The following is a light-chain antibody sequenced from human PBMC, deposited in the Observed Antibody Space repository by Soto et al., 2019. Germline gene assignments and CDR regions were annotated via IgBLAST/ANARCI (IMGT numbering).Light chain of an antibody. V-gene: IGKV1-5*03. CDR3: QQYDTYRT. CDR2: KAS. CDR1: QSVGTW. Sequence: DIQMTQSPSTLSASVGDRVTITCRASQSVGTWLAWYQQKPGKAPKLLIYKASSLESGVPSRFSGSGSGTEFTLNISGLQPDDFATYYCQQYDTYRTFGQGTKVEVK. J-gene: IGKJ1*01.